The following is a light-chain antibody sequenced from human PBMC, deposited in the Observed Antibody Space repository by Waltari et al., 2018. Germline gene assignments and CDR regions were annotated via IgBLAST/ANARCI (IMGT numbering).Light chain of an antibody. J-gene: IGKJ4*01. CDR2: AAS. Sequence: DIQMTQSPSSLSASVADRVTITCRASQSISSYLNWYQQKPGKAPKLLIYAASSLQSGVPSRFSGSGSGTDFTLTISSLQPEDFATYYCQQSYSTLLTFGGGTKVEIK. V-gene: IGKV1-39*01. CDR3: QQSYSTLLT. CDR1: QSISSY.